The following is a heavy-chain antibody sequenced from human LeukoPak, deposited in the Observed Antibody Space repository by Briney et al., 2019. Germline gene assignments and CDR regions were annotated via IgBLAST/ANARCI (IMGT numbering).Heavy chain of an antibody. CDR1: GGSISSYY. CDR3: ARSEQWLPHFGY. J-gene: IGHJ4*02. D-gene: IGHD6-19*01. V-gene: IGHV4-59*08. Sequence: SETLSLTCTVSGGSISSYYWSWIRQPPGKGLEWIGYIYYSGSTNYNPSLKSRVTISVDTSKNQFSLKLSSVTAADTAVYYCARSEQWLPHFGYWGQGTLVTVSS. CDR2: IYYSGST.